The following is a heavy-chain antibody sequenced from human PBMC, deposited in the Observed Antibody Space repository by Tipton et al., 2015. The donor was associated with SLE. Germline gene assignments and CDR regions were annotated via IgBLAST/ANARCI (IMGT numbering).Heavy chain of an antibody. CDR2: IYTSGST. J-gene: IGHJ6*02. D-gene: IGHD3-10*01. Sequence: TLSLTCTVSGGSISSGSYYWSWIRQPAGKGLEWIGRIYTSGSTNYNPSLKSRVTISVDTSKNQFSLKLSSVTAADTAVYYCARDWRGYYGSQAYYYYGMDVWGQGTTVIVSS. CDR3: ARDWRGYYGSQAYYYYGMDV. CDR1: GGSISSGSYY. V-gene: IGHV4-61*02.